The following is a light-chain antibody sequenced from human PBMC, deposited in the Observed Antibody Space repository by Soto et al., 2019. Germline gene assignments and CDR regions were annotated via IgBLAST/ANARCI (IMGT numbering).Light chain of an antibody. J-gene: IGKJ3*01. CDR2: AAS. CDR3: QKYRSVPV. V-gene: IGKV1-27*01. Sequence: DIQMTQSPTSLSASVGDRVTITCRASQDIRYFVAWYQQKPGKAPKLLIYAASTLQSGVPSRFSGSGSGTDFTLTSNSLQREDVSTYSCQKYRSVPVFGPGTKVEIK. CDR1: QDIRYF.